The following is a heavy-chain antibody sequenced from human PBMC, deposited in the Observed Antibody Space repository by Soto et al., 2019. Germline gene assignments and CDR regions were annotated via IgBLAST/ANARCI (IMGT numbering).Heavy chain of an antibody. D-gene: IGHD3-10*01. J-gene: IGHJ4*02. CDR3: ARDGSGSYYYSYFDY. Sequence: GGSRRLPCAASVFPFSSYGMHRVRQAPGKGLEWVAVIWYDGSNKYYADSVKGRFTISRDNSKNTLYLQMNSVRAEDTAVYYCARDGSGSYYYSYFDYWGQGTLVTVSS. CDR1: VFPFSSYG. V-gene: IGHV3-33*08. CDR2: IWYDGSNK.